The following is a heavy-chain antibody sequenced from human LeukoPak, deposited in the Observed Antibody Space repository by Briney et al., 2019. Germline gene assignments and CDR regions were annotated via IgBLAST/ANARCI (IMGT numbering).Heavy chain of an antibody. CDR3: VREGSGLLTKNFDY. D-gene: IGHD2-15*01. V-gene: IGHV1-2*02. Sequence: ASVKVSCKASGFPFSDSYTHWVRQAPGQGLEWMGYINPRSGGTSSPQKFKGRVTLTADTINTAYMVLSSLISDDTAIYYCVREGSGLLTKNFDYWGQGTLVTVSS. CDR1: GFPFSDSY. CDR2: INPRSGGT. J-gene: IGHJ4*02.